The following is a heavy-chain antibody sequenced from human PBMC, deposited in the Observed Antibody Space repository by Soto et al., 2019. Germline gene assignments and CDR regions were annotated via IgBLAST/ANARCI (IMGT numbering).Heavy chain of an antibody. Sequence: PWETLSLTCSVSGGSVSNKTFYWSWIRHPPGKRLEWIGYVYYSGTTNYNPSLKSRVTISVDLSKNQFSLRLSSVTTADTALYYCARTTAVPNTLRSRYFFDYWGQGTQVTVSS. V-gene: IGHV4-61*01. CDR1: GGSVSNKTFY. D-gene: IGHD4-17*01. J-gene: IGHJ4*02. CDR3: ARTTAVPNTLRSRYFFDY. CDR2: VYYSGTT.